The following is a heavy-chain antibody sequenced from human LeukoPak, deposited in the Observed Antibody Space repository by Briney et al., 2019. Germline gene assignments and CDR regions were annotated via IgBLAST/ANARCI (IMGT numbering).Heavy chain of an antibody. CDR1: GYTFTGYY. D-gene: IGHD1-1*01. Sequence: ASVKVSCKASGYTFTGYYMHWVRQAPGQGPEWMGWINPNSGGTNYAQKFQGRVTMTRDTSISTAYMELSRLRSDDTAVYYCAGTGYNWNGFDYWGQGTLVTVSS. CDR3: AGTGYNWNGFDY. V-gene: IGHV1-2*02. J-gene: IGHJ4*02. CDR2: INPNSGGT.